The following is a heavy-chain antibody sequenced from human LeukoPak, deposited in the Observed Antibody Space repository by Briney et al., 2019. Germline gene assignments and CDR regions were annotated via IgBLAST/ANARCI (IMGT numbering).Heavy chain of an antibody. J-gene: IGHJ5*02. CDR2: ISAYNGNT. CDR1: GYTFTSYG. D-gene: IGHD2-2*01. V-gene: IGHV1-18*01. CDR3: ARHVVNKDIVVVPAAPNWFDP. Sequence: ASVKVSCKASGYTFTSYGISWVRQAPGQGLEWMGWISAYNGNTNYAQRLQGRVTMTTDTSTSTAYMELRSLRSDDTAVYYCARHVVNKDIVVVPAAPNWFDPWGQGTLVTVSS.